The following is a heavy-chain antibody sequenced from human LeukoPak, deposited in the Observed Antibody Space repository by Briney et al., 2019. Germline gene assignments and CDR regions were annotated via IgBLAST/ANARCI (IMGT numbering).Heavy chain of an antibody. D-gene: IGHD3-9*01. J-gene: IGHJ4*02. CDR1: GFTFSNYA. Sequence: GGSLRLSCAASGFTFSNYAMSWVRQAPGKGLEWVSAITGSGGNTYYADSVKGRFTISRDNSKNTVFLQMNSLRAEDAAVYYCAKWGDYDVLTGYYVSDYWGQGTLVTVSS. CDR3: AKWGDYDVLTGYYVSDY. CDR2: ITGSGGNT. V-gene: IGHV3-23*01.